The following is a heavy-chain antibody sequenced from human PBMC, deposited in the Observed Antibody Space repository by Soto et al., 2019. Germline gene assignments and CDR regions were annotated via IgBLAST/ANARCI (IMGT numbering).Heavy chain of an antibody. CDR3: ARYSTTHNHEF. J-gene: IGHJ4*02. Sequence: GESLKISCTGSGYRFTGYWISWVRQVPGKGLEWMGKIDPSDSYTNYSPSFQGHVTISTDKSISSVYLKWNSLRATDSAMYYCARYSTTHNHEFWGQGTLVTVSS. CDR2: IDPSDSYT. V-gene: IGHV5-10-1*01. D-gene: IGHD4-17*01. CDR1: GYRFTGYW.